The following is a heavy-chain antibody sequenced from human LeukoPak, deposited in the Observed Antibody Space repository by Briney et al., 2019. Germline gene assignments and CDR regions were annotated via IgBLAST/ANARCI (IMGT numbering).Heavy chain of an antibody. J-gene: IGHJ4*02. Sequence: GGSLRLSCAASGFTFSSYSLNWVRQAPGKGLEWVSSISSSSSYIYYADSVKGRFTISRDNAKNSLYLQMNSLRAEDTAVYYCARVYSSGWYFDYWGQGTLVTVSS. V-gene: IGHV3-21*01. CDR2: ISSSSSYI. D-gene: IGHD6-19*01. CDR1: GFTFSSYS. CDR3: ARVYSSGWYFDY.